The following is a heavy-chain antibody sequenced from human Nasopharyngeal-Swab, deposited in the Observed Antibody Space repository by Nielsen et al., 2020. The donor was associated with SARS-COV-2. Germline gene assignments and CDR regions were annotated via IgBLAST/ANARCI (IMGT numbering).Heavy chain of an antibody. CDR2: ISYDGSNK. J-gene: IGHJ4*02. V-gene: IGHV3-30-3*01. Sequence: GEPLKISCAASGYTFSRYTMHWVRQAPGKGLEWVAVISYDGSNKYYADSVKGRFTITRDISKNTQYLQMNSLRAENTAVFYCASTPLDSSGYYYAFHYWGRGTLVTVSS. D-gene: IGHD3-22*01. CDR1: GYTFSRYT. CDR3: ASTPLDSSGYYYAFHY.